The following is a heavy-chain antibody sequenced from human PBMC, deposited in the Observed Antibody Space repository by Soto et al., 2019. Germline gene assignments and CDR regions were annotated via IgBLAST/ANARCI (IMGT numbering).Heavy chain of an antibody. CDR1: GYTFTSYG. CDR2: ISAYNGNT. V-gene: IGHV1-18*01. CDR3: AQSEGYSSSGGMDV. Sequence: ASVKVSCKASGYTFTSYGISWVRQAPGQGLEWMGWISAYNGNTNYAQKLQGRVTMTTDTSTSTAYMELRSLRSDDTAVYYCAQSEGYSSSGGMDVWGQGTTVTVSS. D-gene: IGHD6-6*01. J-gene: IGHJ6*02.